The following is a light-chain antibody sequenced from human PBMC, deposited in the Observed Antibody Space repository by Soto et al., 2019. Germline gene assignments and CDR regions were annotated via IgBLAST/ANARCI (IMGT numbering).Light chain of an antibody. CDR2: DVS. CDR3: SSYTSISPYV. CDR1: SSDVGSSNG. Sequence: QSVLTQPPSVSGSPGQSVAISCTGTSSDVGSSNGVSWYQQPPGTAPKLMIYDVSNRPSGVPDRFSGSKSGNTASLTISGLQAEDEADYYCSSYTSISPYVFGTGSMVTV. J-gene: IGLJ1*01. V-gene: IGLV2-18*02.